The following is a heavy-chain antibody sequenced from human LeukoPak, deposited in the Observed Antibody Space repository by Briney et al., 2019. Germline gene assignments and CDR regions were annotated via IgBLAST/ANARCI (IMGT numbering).Heavy chain of an antibody. CDR1: GYTFTDYY. CDR2: INAQSGRT. V-gene: IGHV1-2*02. J-gene: IGHJ4*02. D-gene: IGHD3-22*01. Sequence: ASMKVSCKSSGYTFTDYYIHWVRQAPGQGPEWMGWINAQSGRTSYAQKFQDRVSMITDTSISTAYMELISLESDDTAMYYCARGTYYDSSGYSGVRLFDYWGQGTLVTVSS. CDR3: ARGTYYDSSGYSGVRLFDY.